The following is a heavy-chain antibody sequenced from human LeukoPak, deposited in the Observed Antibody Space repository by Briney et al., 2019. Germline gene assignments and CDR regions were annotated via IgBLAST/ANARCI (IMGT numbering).Heavy chain of an antibody. J-gene: IGHJ5*02. Sequence: PSETLSLTCTVSGGSISSYYWSWIRQAPGKGLEWIGYIYYSGSTDYNPSFKSRATISIDTSKNQFSLKLSSVTAVDTAVYFCAKKVAGEGYFDPWGQGTLVTVSS. CDR2: IYYSGST. V-gene: IGHV4-59*12. D-gene: IGHD5-24*01. CDR3: AKKVAGEGYFDP. CDR1: GGSISSYY.